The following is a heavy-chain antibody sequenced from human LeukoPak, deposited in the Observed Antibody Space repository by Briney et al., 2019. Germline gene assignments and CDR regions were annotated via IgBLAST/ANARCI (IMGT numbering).Heavy chain of an antibody. CDR2: ISGSGVST. J-gene: IGHJ4*02. CDR3: AKSPLLGYCSGGSCYQVDN. D-gene: IGHD2-15*01. V-gene: IGHV3-23*01. CDR1: GFTFNSYA. Sequence: GGSLRLSCAASGFTFNSYAMSWVRQAPGKGLEWVSAISGSGVSTYYADCVKGRFTISRDNSKNTLFLQMNSLRAEDTAVYYCAKSPLLGYCSGGSCYQVDNWGQGTLVTVSS.